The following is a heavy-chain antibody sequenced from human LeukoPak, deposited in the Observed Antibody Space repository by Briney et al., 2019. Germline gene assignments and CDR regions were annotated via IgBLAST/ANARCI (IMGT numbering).Heavy chain of an antibody. Sequence: KASETLSLTCAVSGGSISSSNWWSWVRQPPGKGLEWIGEIYHSGSTNYNPSLKSRVTISVDKSKNQFSLKLSSVTAADTAVYYCASGTSGSSTGDAFDIWGQGTMVTVSS. CDR1: GGSISSSNW. J-gene: IGHJ3*02. D-gene: IGHD1-26*01. CDR2: IYHSGST. CDR3: ASGTSGSSTGDAFDI. V-gene: IGHV4-4*02.